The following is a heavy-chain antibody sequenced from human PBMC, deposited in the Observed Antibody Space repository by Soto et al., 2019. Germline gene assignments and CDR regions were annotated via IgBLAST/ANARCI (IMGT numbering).Heavy chain of an antibody. CDR2: IDAGNGNT. J-gene: IGHJ6*02. D-gene: IGHD2-2*01. Sequence: ASVKISCNASGYTFTSYAMHWVRQAAGQRREWMGWIDAGNGNTKYSQKFQGRVTITRDTSLGAAYMALIRLRPEDTALYYCARGYVVPAAIFSGGMAVSGHGTTVTVA. CDR1: GYTFTSYA. CDR3: ARGYVVPAAIFSGGMAV. V-gene: IGHV1-3*01.